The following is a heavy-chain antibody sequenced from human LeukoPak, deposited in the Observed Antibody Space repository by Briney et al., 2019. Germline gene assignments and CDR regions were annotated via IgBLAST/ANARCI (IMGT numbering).Heavy chain of an antibody. CDR3: GRRLGSYYVDN. J-gene: IGHJ4*02. CDR2: ISGSADIT. CDR1: RFTFSSYS. D-gene: IGHD3-10*01. V-gene: IGHV3-23*01. Sequence: GGSLRLSCAASRFTFSSYSMSWVRQAPGKGLEWVSAISGSADITHYADTVKGRFTISRDNSKDTLYLQMNSLRAEDAAVYYCGRRLGSYYVDNWGQGTLVTVSS.